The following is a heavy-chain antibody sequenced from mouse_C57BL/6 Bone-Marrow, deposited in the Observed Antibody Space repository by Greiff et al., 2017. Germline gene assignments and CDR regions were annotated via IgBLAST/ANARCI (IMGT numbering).Heavy chain of an antibody. CDR3: ARPTGTGFAY. Sequence: QVTLKESGPGILQPSQTLSLSCSFSGFSLSTFGMGVVWLRQPSGKGLEWLAHLWWDDDKYYNPALKRRLPISKYTSKNQVFLQIANVDTADTATYDCARPTGTGFAYWGQGTLVTVSA. J-gene: IGHJ3*01. V-gene: IGHV8-8*01. CDR2: LWWDDDK. CDR1: GFSLSTFGMG. D-gene: IGHD4-1*01.